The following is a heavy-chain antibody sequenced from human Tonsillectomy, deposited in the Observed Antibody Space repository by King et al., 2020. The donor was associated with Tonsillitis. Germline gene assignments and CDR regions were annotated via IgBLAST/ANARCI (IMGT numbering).Heavy chain of an antibody. D-gene: IGHD2-15*01. J-gene: IGHJ4*02. CDR1: GFTFSSYA. V-gene: IGHV3-64D*08. CDR3: VKPDVGYCSGGSCYPDFFDS. Sequence: QLVQSGGGLVQPGGSLRLSCSASGFTFSSYAMHWVRQTPGKGLEYVSTISSNGGSAYYADSVKGIFTISRDNSMSTLYLQMSSLRAEDTAVYYCVKPDVGYCSGGSCYPDFFDSWGQGTLVTVSS. CDR2: ISSNGGSA.